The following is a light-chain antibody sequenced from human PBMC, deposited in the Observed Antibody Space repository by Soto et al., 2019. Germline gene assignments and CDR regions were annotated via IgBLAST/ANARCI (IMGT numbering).Light chain of an antibody. CDR3: QQVNSYPLT. J-gene: IGKJ4*01. V-gene: IGKV1-9*01. Sequence: DIQLTQSPSFLSASVGDRVAITCRASQGISQYLAWYQQKPGSAPKLLIYTASILQNGVPSRFSGTGSATEFTLTISSLQPEDFATYYCQQVNSYPLTFGGGTKLEIK. CDR2: TAS. CDR1: QGISQY.